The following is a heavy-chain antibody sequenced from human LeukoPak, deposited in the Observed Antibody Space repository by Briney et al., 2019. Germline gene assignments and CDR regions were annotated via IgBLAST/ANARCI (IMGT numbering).Heavy chain of an antibody. CDR3: ARGQRGVTPPPVLNNKYYYYGMDV. D-gene: IGHD2-21*02. V-gene: IGHV4-4*02. CDR1: GGSISSSNW. CDR2: IYHSGST. J-gene: IGHJ6*04. Sequence: SETLSLTCAVSGGSISSSNWWSWVRQPPGKGREWSGEIYHSGSTNYNPSLKSRVTISVDKSKNQFSLKLSSVTAADTAVYYCARGQRGVTPPPVLNNKYYYYGMDVWGKGTTVTVSS.